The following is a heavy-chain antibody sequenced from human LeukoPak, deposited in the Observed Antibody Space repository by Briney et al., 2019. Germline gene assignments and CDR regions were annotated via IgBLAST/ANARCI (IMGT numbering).Heavy chain of an antibody. CDR2: FTTTSPYT. CDR3: AKSGDPHY. V-gene: IGHV3-21*01. J-gene: IGHJ4*01. D-gene: IGHD4-17*01. CDR1: GFTFSSYT. Sequence: GGSLRLSCAASGFTFSSYTMSWVRQAPGKGLEWVSSFTTTSPYTYYADSVRGRFTISRDNAKNSLFLQMNSLRGEDTAVYYWAKSGDPHYWGPGTPVTVSS.